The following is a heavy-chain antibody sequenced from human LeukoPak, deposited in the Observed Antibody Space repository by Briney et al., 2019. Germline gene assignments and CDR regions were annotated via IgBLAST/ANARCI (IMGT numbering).Heavy chain of an antibody. D-gene: IGHD6-19*01. V-gene: IGHV4-59*01. CDR3: ARDGPGYSSGWYWFDP. Sequence: PSETLSLTCTVSGGSISSYYWSWIRQPPGKGLEWIGYIYYSGSTNYNPSLKSRVTISVDTSKNQFSLKLSSVTAADTAVYYCARDGPGYSSGWYWFDPWGQGTLVTVSS. J-gene: IGHJ5*02. CDR2: IYYSGST. CDR1: GGSISSYY.